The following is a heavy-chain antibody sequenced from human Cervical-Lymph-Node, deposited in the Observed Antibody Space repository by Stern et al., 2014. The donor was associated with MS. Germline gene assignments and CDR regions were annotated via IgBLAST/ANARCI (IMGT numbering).Heavy chain of an antibody. J-gene: IGHJ4*02. D-gene: IGHD2-15*01. V-gene: IGHV1-18*01. Sequence: QVQLVQSGAEVKEPGASVRVSCKATGYTFTGYGITWVRQAPGQGLEWVGWISPFNGDTDYTQTLQGRVTMTTDTSTSTAYMELRSLRSDDTAVYYCARGYCTGGSCYPHYWGQGTLVTGS. CDR1: GYTFTGYG. CDR2: ISPFNGDT. CDR3: ARGYCTGGSCYPHY.